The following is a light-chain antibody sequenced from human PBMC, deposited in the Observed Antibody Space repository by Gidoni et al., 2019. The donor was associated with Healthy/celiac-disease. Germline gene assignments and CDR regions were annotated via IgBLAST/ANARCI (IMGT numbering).Light chain of an antibody. J-gene: IGLJ2*01. V-gene: IGLV3-1*01. CDR2: QDS. Sequence: SYELTHPPTVSVAPGQTASITCSGYKLGDKYACWYQQKPGQSPVLVIYQDSKRPSGIPERFSGSNSGNTATLTISGTQAMDEADYYCQAWDSSTVVFGGGTKLTVL. CDR1: KLGDKY. CDR3: QAWDSSTVV.